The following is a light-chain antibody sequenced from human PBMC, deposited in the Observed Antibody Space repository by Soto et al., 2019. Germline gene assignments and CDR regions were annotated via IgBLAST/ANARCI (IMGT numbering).Light chain of an antibody. J-gene: IGLJ2*01. V-gene: IGLV1-40*01. Sequence: QSVLTQPPSVSGAPGQRVTISCTGSRSNIGAGYDVHWYQQLPGTAPKLLIYGTNNRPSGVPDRFSGSKSGMSASLAITGLQAADEANYYCQSYDNGLSHFVAFGEGTKLTVL. CDR1: RSNIGAGYD. CDR3: QSYDNGLSHFVA. CDR2: GTN.